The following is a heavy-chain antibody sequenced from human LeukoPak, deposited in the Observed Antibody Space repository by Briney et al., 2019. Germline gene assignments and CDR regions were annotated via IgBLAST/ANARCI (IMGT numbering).Heavy chain of an antibody. CDR1: GFTFSSYG. Sequence: GGSLRLSCAASGFTFSSYGMHWVRQAPGKGLEWVAVISYDGSNKYYADSVKGRFNISRDNSKNTLYLQMDSLRAEDTAVYYCAKEGRPGYSYYFDYWGQGTLVTVSS. D-gene: IGHD5-18*01. CDR3: AKEGRPGYSYYFDY. J-gene: IGHJ4*02. V-gene: IGHV3-30*18. CDR2: ISYDGSNK.